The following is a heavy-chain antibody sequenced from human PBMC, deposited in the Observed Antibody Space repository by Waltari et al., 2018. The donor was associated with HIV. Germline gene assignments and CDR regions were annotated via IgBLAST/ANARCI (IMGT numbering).Heavy chain of an antibody. Sequence: EVQLVESGGGLVQPGGSLRLSCAASGFTVSSNHMSGVRQAPGKGLEWVSVIYSGGSTYYADSVKGRFTISRDNSKNTLYLQMNSLRAEDTAVYYCASIAYCGGDCYPRGMDVWGQGTTVTVSS. CDR1: GFTVSSNH. J-gene: IGHJ6*02. V-gene: IGHV3-66*01. CDR3: ASIAYCGGDCYPRGMDV. D-gene: IGHD2-21*02. CDR2: IYSGGST.